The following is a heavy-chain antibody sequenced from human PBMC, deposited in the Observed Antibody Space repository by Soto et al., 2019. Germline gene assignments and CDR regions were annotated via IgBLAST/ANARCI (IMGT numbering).Heavy chain of an antibody. V-gene: IGHV3-48*01. CDR1: GFTFSSYS. D-gene: IGHD3-3*01. CDR2: ISSSSSTI. CDR3: ARDLRSAYYDFWSGYGNGMDV. Sequence: PGGSLRLSCAASGFTFSSYSMNWVRQAPGKGLEWVSYISSSSSTIYYADSVKGRFTISRDNAKNSLYLQMNSLRAEDTAVYYCARDLRSAYYDFWSGYGNGMDVWGQGTTVTVSS. J-gene: IGHJ6*02.